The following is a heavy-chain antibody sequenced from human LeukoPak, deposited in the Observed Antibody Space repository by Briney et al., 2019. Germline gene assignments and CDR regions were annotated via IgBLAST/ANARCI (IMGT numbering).Heavy chain of an antibody. D-gene: IGHD3-22*01. CDR1: GFTFSDYG. CDR3: ARSLRDSSGYYFMD. CDR2: IWYDGSNK. V-gene: IGHV3-33*01. J-gene: IGHJ4*02. Sequence: GRSLRLSCAASGFTFSDYGMHWVRQAPGKGLEWVAVIWYDGSNKYYADSVKGRFTISRDNSKNTLFLQMNSLRAEDTAVYYCARSLRDSSGYYFMDWGLGTLATVSS.